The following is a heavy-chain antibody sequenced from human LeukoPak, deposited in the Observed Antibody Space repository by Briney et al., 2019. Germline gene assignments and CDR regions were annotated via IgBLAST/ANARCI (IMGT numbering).Heavy chain of an antibody. CDR3: ARGGYCTSLTCYYLDF. CDR1: GFTISSNY. D-gene: IGHD2-2*01. Sequence: PGGSLRLSCAASGFTISSNYMSWVRQAPGKGLEWVSIIYTAGGTDYADSVEGRFTISRDNSKNTLYLQMNSLRAEDTAMYYCARGGYCTSLTCYYLDFWGQGTLVTVSS. CDR2: IYTAGGT. V-gene: IGHV3-53*01. J-gene: IGHJ4*02.